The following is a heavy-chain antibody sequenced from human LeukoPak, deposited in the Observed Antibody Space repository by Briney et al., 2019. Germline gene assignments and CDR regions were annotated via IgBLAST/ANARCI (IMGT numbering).Heavy chain of an antibody. J-gene: IGHJ5*02. V-gene: IGHV1-69*04. CDR1: GGTFSSYA. CDR3: ATPPYSSGWYDWFDP. CDR2: IIPILGIA. D-gene: IGHD6-19*01. Sequence: SVKVSCKASGGTFSSYAISWVRQAPGQGLEWMGRIIPILGIANYAQKFQGRVTMTEDTSTDTAYMELSSLRSEDTAVYYCATPPYSSGWYDWFDPWGQGTLVTVSS.